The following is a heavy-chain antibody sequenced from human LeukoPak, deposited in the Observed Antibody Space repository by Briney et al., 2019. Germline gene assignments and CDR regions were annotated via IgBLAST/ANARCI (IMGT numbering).Heavy chain of an antibody. J-gene: IGHJ6*03. CDR1: GYAFTSYY. D-gene: IGHD4-11*01. CDR2: INPSGGST. V-gene: IGHV1-46*01. CDR3: ARVNHSPLGDYSNLNRGYYYMDV. Sequence: ASVKVSCKASGYAFTSYYMHWVRQAPGQGLEWMGIINPSGGSTSYAQKFQGRVTMTRDTSTSTVYMELSSLRSEDTAVYYCARVNHSPLGDYSNLNRGYYYMDVWGKGTTVTVSS.